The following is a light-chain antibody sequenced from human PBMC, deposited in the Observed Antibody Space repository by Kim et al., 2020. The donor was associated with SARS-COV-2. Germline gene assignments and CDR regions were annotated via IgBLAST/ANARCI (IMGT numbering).Light chain of an antibody. J-gene: IGKJ2*03. Sequence: DIEMTQSPSSLSASVGDRVTITCRASQKIDKYLNWYQQKPGKAPRLLIYGASNLQSGVPSRFSGSGSGTDFTLTISSLQPDDFATYYCQRTYTTGFGQGTKLEI. CDR3: QRTYTTG. CDR1: QKIDKY. V-gene: IGKV1-39*01. CDR2: GAS.